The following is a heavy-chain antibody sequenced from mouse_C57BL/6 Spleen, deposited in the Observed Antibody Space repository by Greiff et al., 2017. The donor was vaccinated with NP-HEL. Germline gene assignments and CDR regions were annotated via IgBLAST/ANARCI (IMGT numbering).Heavy chain of an antibody. CDR1: FSPFPLSF. CDR2: IDPNSGGT. V-gene: IGHV1-72*01. J-gene: IGHJ1*03. CDR3: ARTDYDGSSDQWDGDV. Sequence: QVQLQQPGAALVPPVASVPLSFPSSFSPFPLSFLHFVPQMPGLCLAWIGRIDPNSGGTKYNEKFKSKATLTVDKPSSTAYMQLSSLTSEDSAVDYGARTDYDGSSDQWDGDVWGTGNTGT. D-gene: IGHD1-1*01.